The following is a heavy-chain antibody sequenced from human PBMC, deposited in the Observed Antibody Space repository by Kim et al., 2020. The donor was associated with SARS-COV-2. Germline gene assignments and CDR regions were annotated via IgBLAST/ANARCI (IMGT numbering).Heavy chain of an antibody. Sequence: KYSQKFQGRVTITRDTSASTAYMELSSLRSEDTAVYYCASSIAVAFFDYWGQGTLVTVSS. J-gene: IGHJ4*02. CDR3: ASSIAVAFFDY. V-gene: IGHV1-3*01. D-gene: IGHD6-19*01.